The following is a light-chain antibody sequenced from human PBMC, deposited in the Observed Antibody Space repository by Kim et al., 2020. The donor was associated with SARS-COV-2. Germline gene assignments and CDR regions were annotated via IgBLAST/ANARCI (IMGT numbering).Light chain of an antibody. V-gene: IGLV3-21*04. CDR2: YDS. Sequence: PGKPAGVSCGGNSIGSKSVPWYQQKSGQAPLLVISYDSDRPSGIPERFSGSNSGNTATLTISRVEAGDEADYYCQVWDSSSDHRVVFGGGTQLTVL. J-gene: IGLJ2*01. CDR3: QVWDSSSDHRVV. CDR1: SIGSKS.